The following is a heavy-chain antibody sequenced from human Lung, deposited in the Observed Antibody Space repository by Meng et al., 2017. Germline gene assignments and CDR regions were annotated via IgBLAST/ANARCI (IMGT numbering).Heavy chain of an antibody. Sequence: QVQLQESGPGLVEPSPTLSLTCTVSGGSISSGVYYWSWIRQHPGKGLEWIGHIHYTGRTYYNPSLESRITISVDTSKSQFSLRLSSMTAADTAVYYCAREADGSGRLDYWGQGTLVTVSS. D-gene: IGHD3-10*01. CDR2: IHYTGRT. CDR3: AREADGSGRLDY. V-gene: IGHV4-31*03. J-gene: IGHJ4*02. CDR1: GGSISSGVYY.